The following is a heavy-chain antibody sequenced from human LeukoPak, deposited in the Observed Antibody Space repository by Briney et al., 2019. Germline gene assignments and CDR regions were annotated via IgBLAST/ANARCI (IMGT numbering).Heavy chain of an antibody. CDR2: ISSSSSTI. D-gene: IGHD3-10*01. CDR3: ATSGAFYYGSGSYLIGDAFDI. V-gene: IGHV3-48*01. J-gene: IGHJ3*02. Sequence: PGGSLRLSCAASGFTFSSYSMNWVRQAPGKGLEWVSYISSSSSTIYYADSVKGRFTISRDNSKNTLYLQMNSVRAEDTAVYYCATSGAFYYGSGSYLIGDAFDIWGQGTMVTVSS. CDR1: GFTFSSYS.